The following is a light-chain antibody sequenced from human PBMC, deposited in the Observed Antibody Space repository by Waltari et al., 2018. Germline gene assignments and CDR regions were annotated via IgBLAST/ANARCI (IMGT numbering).Light chain of an antibody. V-gene: IGLV2-8*01. CDR2: EVT. Sequence: QSALTQPPSASGSPGQSVTISCTGTSSDVGAYNYVSWYKQHPGKGPKLMIYEVTKRPPGVPDRFSGSKSGNTASLTVSGLQAEDEADYYCTSYAGSKNVFGTGTKVTVL. J-gene: IGLJ1*01. CDR1: SSDVGAYNY. CDR3: TSYAGSKNV.